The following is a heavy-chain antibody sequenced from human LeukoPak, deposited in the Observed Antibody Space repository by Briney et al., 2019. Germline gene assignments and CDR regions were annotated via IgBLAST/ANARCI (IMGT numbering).Heavy chain of an antibody. D-gene: IGHD2-15*01. J-gene: IGHJ5*02. Sequence: PGGSLRLSCVASGFTFADYGMSWVRQAPGKGLEWVAGIYWLGTTYADSVKGRLTISRDDAKNSLYLQMHSLRAEDTALYYCARGYWRLDPWGPGTLVTVSS. CDR2: IYWLGTT. V-gene: IGHV3-20*04. CDR3: ARGYWRLDP. CDR1: GFTFADYG.